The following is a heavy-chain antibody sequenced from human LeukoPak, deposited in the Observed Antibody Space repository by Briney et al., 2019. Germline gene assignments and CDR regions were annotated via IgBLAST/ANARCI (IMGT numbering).Heavy chain of an antibody. Sequence: KTSETLSLACGVSGGSFSGYYWSWIRQPPGKGLEWIGEINHSGSTNYNPSLKSRVTISVDTSENQVTLKLSSVTAADTAVYYCAKYLSEKGPPYGLDVWGQGTTVTVSS. D-gene: IGHD6-6*01. CDR3: AKYLSEKGPPYGLDV. CDR2: INHSGST. J-gene: IGHJ6*02. V-gene: IGHV4-34*01. CDR1: GGSFSGYY.